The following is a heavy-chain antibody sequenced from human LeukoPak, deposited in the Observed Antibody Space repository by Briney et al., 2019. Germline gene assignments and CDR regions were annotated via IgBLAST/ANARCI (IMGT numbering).Heavy chain of an antibody. CDR1: GFTFSTFG. CDR2: IRYDGGNK. J-gene: IGHJ4*02. Sequence: GGSLRLSCAASGFTFSTFGMHWVRQAPGKGLEWVAFIRYDGGNKHYADSVKGRFTISRDNSKNTLYLQMNSLRTEETAVYHCGNGPQYNILTGFYKVRSHLDYWGQGTLVTVSS. D-gene: IGHD3-9*01. V-gene: IGHV3-30*02. CDR3: GNGPQYNILTGFYKVRSHLDY.